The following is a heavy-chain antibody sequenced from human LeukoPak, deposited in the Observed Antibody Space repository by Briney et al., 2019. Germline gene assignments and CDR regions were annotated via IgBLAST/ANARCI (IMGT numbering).Heavy chain of an antibody. D-gene: IGHD2-8*01. CDR1: GFTFSSHW. CDR3: ATENEWAWDY. J-gene: IGHJ4*02. Sequence: QPGGSLRLSRAASGFTFSSHWMSWLRQVPGKGLEWVGNIKKDGSEKNHADSVKGRFTISRDNAKNSLYLQMNSLRAEDTAVYYCATENEWAWDYWGQGTLVTVSS. V-gene: IGHV3-7*01. CDR2: IKKDGSEK.